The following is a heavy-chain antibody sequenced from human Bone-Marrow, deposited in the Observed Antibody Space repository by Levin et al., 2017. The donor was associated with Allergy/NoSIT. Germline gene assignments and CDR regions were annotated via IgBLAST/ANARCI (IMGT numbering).Heavy chain of an antibody. V-gene: IGHV3-23*01. Sequence: GASVKVSCVASGFAFGTYPMNWVRQAPGKGLEWVSAISASGAKTYYADSVKGRFTISRDNSKKTVYLIMNNLRAEDTAVFYCAKDSVPDSRWNYDYWGQGALVTVSS. CDR1: GFAFGTYP. D-gene: IGHD1-7*01. CDR3: AKDSVPDSRWNYDY. J-gene: IGHJ4*02. CDR2: ISASGAKT.